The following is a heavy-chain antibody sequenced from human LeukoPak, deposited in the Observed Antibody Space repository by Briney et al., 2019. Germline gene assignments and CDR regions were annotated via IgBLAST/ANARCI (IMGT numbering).Heavy chain of an antibody. Sequence: PGGSLRLSCAASGFTVSSSYMSWVRQAPGKGLEWVSVIYSGGSTYYADSVKGRFTISRDNSKNTLYLQMNSLRAEDTVMYYCARDPHGYGSAWGQGTLVTVSS. CDR2: IYSGGST. CDR1: GFTVSSSY. D-gene: IGHD3-10*01. CDR3: ARDPHGYGSA. J-gene: IGHJ4*02. V-gene: IGHV3-53*01.